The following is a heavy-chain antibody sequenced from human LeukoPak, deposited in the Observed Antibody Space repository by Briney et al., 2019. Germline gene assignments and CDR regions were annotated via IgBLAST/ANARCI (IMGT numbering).Heavy chain of an antibody. CDR1: GGSISSYY. V-gene: IGHV4-59*01. D-gene: IGHD4-17*01. J-gene: IGHJ3*02. CDR3: ARGTTDDAFDI. CDR2: IYYSGST. Sequence: SETLSLTCTVSGGSISSYYWSWIRQPPGKGLEWIGYIYYSGSTNYNPSLKSRVTISVDTSKNQFSLKLSSVTAADTAVYYCARGTTDDAFDIWGQGTMVTVSS.